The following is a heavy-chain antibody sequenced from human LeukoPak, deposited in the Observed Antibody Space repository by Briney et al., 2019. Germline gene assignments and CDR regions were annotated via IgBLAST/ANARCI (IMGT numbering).Heavy chain of an antibody. V-gene: IGHV4-39*01. CDR3: AKRYSGSQGAFDI. CDR1: GGSISSSSYY. CDR2: IYYSGST. Sequence: SGTLSLTCTVSGGSISSSSYYWGWTRQPPGKGLEWIGSIYYSGSTYYNPSLKSLVTISVDTSKNQFSLKLSSVTAADTAVYYCAKRYSGSQGAFDIWGQGTMVTVSS. D-gene: IGHD1-26*01. J-gene: IGHJ3*02.